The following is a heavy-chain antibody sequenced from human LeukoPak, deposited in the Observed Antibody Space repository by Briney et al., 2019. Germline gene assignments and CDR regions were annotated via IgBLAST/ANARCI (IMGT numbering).Heavy chain of an antibody. CDR3: ARSAYDSSGYYYVGHWFDP. V-gene: IGHV4-39*07. CDR1: GGSIRSSYYY. CDR2: IYDSGST. J-gene: IGHJ5*02. Sequence: PSETLSLTCTVSGGSIRSSYYYWGWIRQPPGKGLEWIGSIYDSGSTYYNPSLKSRVTISVDRSKNQFSLKLSSVTAADTAVYYCARSAYDSSGYYYVGHWFDPWGQGTLVTVSS. D-gene: IGHD3-22*01.